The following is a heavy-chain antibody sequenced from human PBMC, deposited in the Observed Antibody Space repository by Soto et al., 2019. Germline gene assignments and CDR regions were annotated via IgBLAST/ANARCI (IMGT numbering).Heavy chain of an antibody. CDR1: GFTSSNYW. CDR3: AGSSSSWGV. D-gene: IGHD6-13*01. CDR2: IKQDGSEK. J-gene: IGHJ6*01. V-gene: IGHV3-7*01. Sequence: EVQVVESGGGLVQPGGSLRLSCVASGFTSSNYWMNWVRQAPGKGLEWVANIKQDGSEKNYVDSVKGRFTISRDNAKNPLYLQMNSLRAEDAAVYSCAGSSSSWGVWGKGTGVTVSS.